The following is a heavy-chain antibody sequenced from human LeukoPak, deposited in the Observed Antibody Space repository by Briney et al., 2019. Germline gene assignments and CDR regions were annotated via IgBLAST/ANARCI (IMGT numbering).Heavy chain of an antibody. J-gene: IGHJ4*02. CDR1: GGTFSSYA. Sequence: EASVKVSCKASGGTFSSYAISWVRQAPGQGLEWMGGIIPIFGTANYAQKFQGRVTITADESTSTAYMELSSLRSEDSAVYYCARGAGGSYFRWGQGTLVTVSS. D-gene: IGHD1-26*01. V-gene: IGHV1-69*13. CDR2: IIPIFGTA. CDR3: ARGAGGSYFR.